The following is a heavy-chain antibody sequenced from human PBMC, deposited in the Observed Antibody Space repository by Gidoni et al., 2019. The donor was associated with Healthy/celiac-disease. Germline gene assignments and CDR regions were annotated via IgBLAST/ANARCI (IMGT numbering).Heavy chain of an antibody. CDR2: ISWNSGSI. D-gene: IGHD3-16*02. CDR1: GFTFDYYA. CDR3: AKESRSYDYVWGSYRYTPFFDY. J-gene: IGHJ4*02. Sequence: EVQLVESGGGLVQPGGSLRLSLSASGFTFDYYAIHWVRQAPGKGLEWVAGISWNSGSIGYADSVKGRFTISRDNAKNSLYLQMNSLRAEDTALYYCAKESRSYDYVWGSYRYTPFFDYWGQGTLVTVSS. V-gene: IGHV3-9*01.